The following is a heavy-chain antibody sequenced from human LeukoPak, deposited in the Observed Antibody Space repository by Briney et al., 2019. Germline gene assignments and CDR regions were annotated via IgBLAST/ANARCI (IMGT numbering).Heavy chain of an antibody. CDR3: ARGGRAGWSGSYEDSFDI. CDR1: GLTLSSNY. J-gene: IGHJ3*02. Sequence: GGSLRLSCAASGLTLSSNYMSWLRQAPGKGLEGVSDIYSGGSTYYADSVKGRFTISRDNSKNTLYLQMNSLRADDTAVYYCARGGRAGWSGSYEDSFDIWGQGTMATVSS. V-gene: IGHV3-53*01. CDR2: IYSGGST. D-gene: IGHD1-26*01.